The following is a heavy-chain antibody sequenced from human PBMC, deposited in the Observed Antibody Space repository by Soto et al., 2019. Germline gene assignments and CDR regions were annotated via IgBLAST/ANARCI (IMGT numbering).Heavy chain of an antibody. D-gene: IGHD1-26*01. CDR1: GGSISSYY. CDR3: ARVSGSYYYGMDV. Sequence: SETLSLTCTVSGGSISSYYWSWIRQPPGKGLEWIGYIYDSGSTNYNPSLKSRVTISVDKSKNQFSLKLSSVTAADTAVYYCARVSGSYYYGMDVWGQGTTVTSP. J-gene: IGHJ6*02. CDR2: IYDSGST. V-gene: IGHV4-59*12.